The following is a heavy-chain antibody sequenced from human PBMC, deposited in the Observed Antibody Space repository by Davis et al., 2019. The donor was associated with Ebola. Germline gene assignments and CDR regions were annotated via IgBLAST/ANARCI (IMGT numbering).Heavy chain of an antibody. Sequence: ASVKVSCKASGYTFTNHGIHWMRQAPGQGLEWMGWIAAYNFKTHYAQKFQDRATLTIDPYTDTAYMELRSLRSDDTAKYYCARGAENYCFGTSCYLSEADSWGQGTLVTVSS. CDR2: IAAYNFKT. CDR3: ARGAENYCFGTSCYLSEADS. CDR1: GYTFTNHG. D-gene: IGHD2-2*01. J-gene: IGHJ4*02. V-gene: IGHV1-18*01.